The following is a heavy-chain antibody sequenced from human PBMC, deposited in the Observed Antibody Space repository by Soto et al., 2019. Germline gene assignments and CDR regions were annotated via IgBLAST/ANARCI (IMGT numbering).Heavy chain of an antibody. CDR3: ARASTIFGVVIAAN. V-gene: IGHV4-30-2*01. Sequence: QLQLQESGSGLVKPSQTLSLTCAVSGGSISSGGYSWSWIRQPPGKGLEWIGYIYHSGSTYYNPSLKSRVTISVDTSKTHFSLKLSSVTAADTAVYYCARASTIFGVVIAANWGQGTLVTVSS. CDR2: IYHSGST. D-gene: IGHD3-3*01. J-gene: IGHJ4*02. CDR1: GGSISSGGYS.